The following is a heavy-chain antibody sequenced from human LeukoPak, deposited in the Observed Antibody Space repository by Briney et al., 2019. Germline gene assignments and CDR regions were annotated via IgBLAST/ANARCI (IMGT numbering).Heavy chain of an antibody. CDR1: GFTFSTYA. J-gene: IGHJ4*02. V-gene: IGHV3-23*01. CDR2: ISGLGGST. CDR3: AKLTTS. D-gene: IGHD4-11*01. Sequence: PGGSLRLSCAASGFTFSTYAMDWVRQAPDKGLEWVSSISGLGGSTYYAESVKGRFTIFRDNSKNTMYLQMNSLRAEGTAVYYCAKLTTSWGQGTLVTVSS.